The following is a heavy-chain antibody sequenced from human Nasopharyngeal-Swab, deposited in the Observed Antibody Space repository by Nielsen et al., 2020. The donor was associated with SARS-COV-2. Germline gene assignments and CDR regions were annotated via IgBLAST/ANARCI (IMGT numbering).Heavy chain of an antibody. CDR1: GGSISGYY. CDR2: IYYSGST. J-gene: IGHJ4*02. D-gene: IGHD6-13*01. Sequence: GSLRLSRTVSGGSISGYYWGWIRQPPGKGLEWIGSIYYSGSTYYNPSLKSRVTISVDTSKNQFSLKLSSVTAADTAVYYCASGAAAGEFDYWGQGTLVTVPS. CDR3: ASGAAAGEFDY. V-gene: IGHV4-39*07.